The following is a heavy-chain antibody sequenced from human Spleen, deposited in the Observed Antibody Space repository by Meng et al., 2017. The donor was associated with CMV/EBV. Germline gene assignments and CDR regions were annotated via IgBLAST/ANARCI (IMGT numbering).Heavy chain of an antibody. Sequence: ASGSTFTDHYVPWVRQPPGQGLEWMGWINANNGATHYAQNFQGRLTVTRDTSISTAYMDLNRLRSDDTAAYYCASTPITARPYQFDYWGQGTLVTVSS. CDR3: ASTPITARPYQFDY. J-gene: IGHJ4*02. CDR1: GSTFTDHY. CDR2: INANNGAT. V-gene: IGHV1-2*02. D-gene: IGHD6-6*01.